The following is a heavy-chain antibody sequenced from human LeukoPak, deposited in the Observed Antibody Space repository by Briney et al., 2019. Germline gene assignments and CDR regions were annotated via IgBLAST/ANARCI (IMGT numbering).Heavy chain of an antibody. V-gene: IGHV3-20*04. CDR1: GFTFSSYE. D-gene: IGHD1-26*01. CDR3: ARSPDSGSYYDAYYYYYYMDV. J-gene: IGHJ6*03. Sequence: GGSLRLSCAASGFTFSSYEMNWVRQAPGKGLEWVSGINWNGGSTGYADSVKGRFTISRDNAKNSLYLQMNSLRAEDTALYYCARSPDSGSYYDAYYYYYYMDVWGKGTTVTVSS. CDR2: INWNGGST.